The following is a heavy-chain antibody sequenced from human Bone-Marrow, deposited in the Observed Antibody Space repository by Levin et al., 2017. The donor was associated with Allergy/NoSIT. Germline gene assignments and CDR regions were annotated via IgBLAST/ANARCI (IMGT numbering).Heavy chain of an antibody. J-gene: IGHJ4*02. CDR2: IWFDGSEK. V-gene: IGHV3-33*06. CDR3: VKDPNWNDAY. CDR1: GFTFSGYV. D-gene: IGHD1-1*01. Sequence: GESLKISCAASGFTFSGYVMHWVRQAPGKGLEWVAVIWFDGSEKYYADSVKGRFTISRDNSKNTLYLEMNTLRAEDTAVYYCVKDPNWNDAYWGQGTLVTVSS.